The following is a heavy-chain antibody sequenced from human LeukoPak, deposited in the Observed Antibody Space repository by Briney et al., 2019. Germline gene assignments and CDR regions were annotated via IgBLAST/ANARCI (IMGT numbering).Heavy chain of an antibody. CDR1: GGSISSGGYS. V-gene: IGHV4-30-2*01. CDR3: ARLYYYDSSECGAFDI. J-gene: IGHJ3*02. Sequence: SETLSLTCAVSGGSISSGGYSWIWIRQPPGKGLEWIGYIYHSGSTYYNPSLKSRVTISVDRSKNQFSLKLSSVTAADTAVYYCARLYYYDSSECGAFDIWGQGTMVTVSS. D-gene: IGHD3-22*01. CDR2: IYHSGST.